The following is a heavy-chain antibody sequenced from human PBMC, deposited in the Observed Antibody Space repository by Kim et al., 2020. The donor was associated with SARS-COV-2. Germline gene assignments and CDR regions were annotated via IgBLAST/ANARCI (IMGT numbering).Heavy chain of an antibody. V-gene: IGHV4-39*01. CDR3: ARHKGSASGSYYYYYMDV. CDR2: IFYSGST. D-gene: IGHD3-10*01. J-gene: IGHJ6*03. CDR1: GGSISSSSYY. Sequence: SETLSLTCTVSGGSISSSSYYWGWIRQTPGKGLEWIGSIFYSGSTYYNPSLKSRLTISVDTSKNQFSLKLSSVTAADTAVYYCARHKGSASGSYYYYYMDVWGKGTTVTVFS.